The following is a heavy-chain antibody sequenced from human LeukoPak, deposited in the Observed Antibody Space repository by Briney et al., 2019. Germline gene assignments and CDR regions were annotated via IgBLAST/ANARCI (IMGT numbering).Heavy chain of an antibody. J-gene: IGHJ5*02. CDR1: GGSISSSNHY. CDR2: IYYGGVT. D-gene: IGHD3-10*01. V-gene: IGHV4-39*01. CDR3: PRQNLQFRWFDP. Sequence: PSETLSLTCSVSGGSISSSNHYWAWIRQPPGKGLEWIGSIYYGGVTYYNPSLKSRVTISVDPSKNQFSLKLRSVTAADTAVYYCPRQNLQFRWFDPWGQGTLVTVSS.